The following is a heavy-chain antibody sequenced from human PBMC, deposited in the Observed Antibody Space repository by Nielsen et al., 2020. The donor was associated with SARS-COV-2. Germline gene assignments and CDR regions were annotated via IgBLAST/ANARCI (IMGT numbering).Heavy chain of an antibody. CDR1: GYTFTSYG. J-gene: IGHJ4*02. CDR2: IIPILGIA. V-gene: IGHV1-69*04. CDR3: ARAQGDGYNSY. D-gene: IGHD5-24*01. Sequence: SVKVSCKASGYTFTSYGISWVRQAPGQGLEWMGRIIPILGIANYAQKFQGRVTITADKSTSTAYMELSSLRSEDTAVYYCARAQGDGYNSYWGQGTLVTVSS.